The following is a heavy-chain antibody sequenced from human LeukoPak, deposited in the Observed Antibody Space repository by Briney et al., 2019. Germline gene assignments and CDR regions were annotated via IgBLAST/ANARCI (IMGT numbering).Heavy chain of an antibody. V-gene: IGHV4-34*01. CDR2: INHSGST. D-gene: IGHD6-13*01. CDR3: ARRGIAAAGRRGWYFDY. CDR1: GGSFSGFC. Sequence: PSETLSLTCAVYGGSFSGFCWSWIRQPPGKGLEWIGEINHSGSTNYNPSLKSRVTISVDTSKNQFSLKLSSVTAADTAVYYCARRGIAAAGRRGWYFDYWGQGTLVTVSS. J-gene: IGHJ4*02.